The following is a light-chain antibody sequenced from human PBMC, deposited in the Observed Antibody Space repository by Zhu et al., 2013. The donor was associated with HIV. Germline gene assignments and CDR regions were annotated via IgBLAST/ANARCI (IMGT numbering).Light chain of an antibody. Sequence: EIVLTQSPGTLSLSPGERATLSCRASQSVRSTYLAWYQQKRGQAPRLVMYGTSSRATGIPDRFSGSGSGTDFTLTITRLEPEDSAAYYCQQYAGAPFTFGPGTKVDIK. V-gene: IGKV3-20*01. CDR3: QQYAGAPFT. J-gene: IGKJ3*01. CDR2: GTS. CDR1: QSVRSTY.